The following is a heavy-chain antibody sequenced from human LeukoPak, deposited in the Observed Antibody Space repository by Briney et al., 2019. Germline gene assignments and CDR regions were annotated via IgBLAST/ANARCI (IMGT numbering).Heavy chain of an antibody. V-gene: IGHV3-15*01. D-gene: IGHD3-10*01. CDR2: IKSEADGGTT. Sequence: SGGEVRLSCAASGFTFSSVWMTWVRQAPGKGLEWVGRIKSEADGGTTDYAAPVRGRFTISRDDSKNMLYLQMNSLKTEDTALYYCTTSLWFGELIHDYWGQGTLVTVTS. CDR3: TTSLWFGELIHDY. CDR1: GFTFSSVW. J-gene: IGHJ4*02.